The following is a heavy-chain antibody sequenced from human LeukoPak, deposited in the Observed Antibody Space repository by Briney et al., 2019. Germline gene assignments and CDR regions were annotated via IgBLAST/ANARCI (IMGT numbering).Heavy chain of an antibody. V-gene: IGHV4-39*01. CDR2: IYYSGST. CDR1: GGSISSSSYY. J-gene: IGHJ5*02. CDR3: ARHFVPYYDFWSGYYTRWFDP. Sequence: SETLSLTCTVSGGSISSSSYYWGWIRQPPGKGLEWIGSIYYSGSTYYNPSLKSRVTISVDTSKNQFSLKLSSVTAADTAVYYCARHFVPYYDFWSGYYTRWFDPWGQGTLVTVS. D-gene: IGHD3-3*01.